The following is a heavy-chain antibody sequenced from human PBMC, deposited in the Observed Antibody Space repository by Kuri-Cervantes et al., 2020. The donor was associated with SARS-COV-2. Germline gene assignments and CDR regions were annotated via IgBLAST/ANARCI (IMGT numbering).Heavy chain of an antibody. V-gene: IGHV4-61*09. CDR1: GGSISSGSYY. J-gene: IGHJ5*02. CDR3: ARVSAGYDFWSGYHNWFDP. D-gene: IGHD3-3*01. CDR2: IYTSGST. Sequence: LRLSCTVSGGSISSGSYYWSWIRQPAGKGLEWIGYIYTSGSTNYNPSLKSRVTISVDTSKNQFSLKLSSVTAADTAVYYCARVSAGYDFWSGYHNWFDPWGQGTLVTVSS.